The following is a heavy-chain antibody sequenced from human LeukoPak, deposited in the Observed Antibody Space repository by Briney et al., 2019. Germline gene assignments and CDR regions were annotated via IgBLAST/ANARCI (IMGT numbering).Heavy chain of an antibody. CDR2: INTNTANP. J-gene: IGHJ3*02. CDR1: GYTFISYA. CDR3: PRAHGPQWAFDI. V-gene: IGHV7-4-1*02. D-gene: IGHD6-19*01. Sequence: ASVKVSCKASGYTFISYAMNCVRQTPGQGLERMGWINTNTANPTYAHRFTGQSVFPLNTPVSTSYLQISILTAEDPPFYYFPRAHGPQWAFDIWGQGTAVTVSS.